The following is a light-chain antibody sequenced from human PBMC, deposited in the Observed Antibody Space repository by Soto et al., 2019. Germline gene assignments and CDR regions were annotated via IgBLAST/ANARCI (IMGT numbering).Light chain of an antibody. J-gene: IGLJ1*01. CDR2: LNNDGSH. Sequence: QLVLTQSPSASASLGASVKLTCTLTSGHSTYAIAWHQHQSEKGPRFLMKLNNDGSHNKGDGIPDRFWGSSSGAERYLTISSLQSEDEADYCCQTWGAGIRVFGTGTKLTVL. CDR3: QTWGAGIRV. CDR1: SGHSTYA. V-gene: IGLV4-69*01.